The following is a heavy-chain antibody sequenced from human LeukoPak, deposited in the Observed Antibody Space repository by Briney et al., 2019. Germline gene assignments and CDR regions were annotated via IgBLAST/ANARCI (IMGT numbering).Heavy chain of an antibody. CDR1: GGSISSSSYY. V-gene: IGHV4-39*07. CDR3: ARGLPESAGRSAIDEDY. J-gene: IGHJ4*02. Sequence: SETLSLTCTVSGGSISSSSYYWGWIRQPPGKGLEWIGSIYYSGSTYYNPSLKSRVTISVDTSKNQFSLKLSSVTAADTAVYYCARGLPESAGRSAIDEDYWGQGTLVTVSS. CDR2: IYYSGST. D-gene: IGHD6-6*01.